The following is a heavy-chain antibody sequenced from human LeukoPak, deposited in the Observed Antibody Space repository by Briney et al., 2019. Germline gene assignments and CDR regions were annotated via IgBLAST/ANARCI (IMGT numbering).Heavy chain of an antibody. CDR2: ISGSGGST. J-gene: IGHJ2*01. CDR3: AKGPFLGWLFPYWYFDL. CDR1: GFTFCCYA. Sequence: GGSLRLSCAASGFTFCCYAMSWVRQAPGKGLEWVSAISGSGGSTYYADSVKGRFTISRDNSKNTLYLQMNSLRAEDTAVYYCAKGPFLGWLFPYWYFDLWGRGTLVTVSS. V-gene: IGHV3-23*01. D-gene: IGHD3-3*01.